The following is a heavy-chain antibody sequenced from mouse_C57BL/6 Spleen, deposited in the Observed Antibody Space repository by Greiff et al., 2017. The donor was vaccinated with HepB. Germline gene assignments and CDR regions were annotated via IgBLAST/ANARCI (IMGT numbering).Heavy chain of an antibody. V-gene: IGHV7-3*01. CDR2: IRNKANGYTT. J-gene: IGHJ3*01. D-gene: IGHD4-1*01. CDR1: GFTFTDYY. Sequence: VQLKESGGGLVQPGGSLSLSCAASGFTFTDYYMSWVRQPPGKALEWLGFIRNKANGYTTEYSASVKGRFTISRDNSQSILYLQMNALRAEDSATYYCARGWDGFAYWGQGTLVTVSA. CDR3: ARGWDGFAY.